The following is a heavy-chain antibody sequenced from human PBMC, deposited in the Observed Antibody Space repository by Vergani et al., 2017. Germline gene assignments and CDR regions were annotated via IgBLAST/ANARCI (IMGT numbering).Heavy chain of an antibody. Sequence: QVQLVESEGGVVQPGRSLTLSCVASGFTFRSHGMHWVRQAPGKGLEWVAVIWYDGSNKYYGDSVKGRFTISRDNSKNMLYLQMNSLRVEDTAVYYCARWGNEKRLDSWGQGTLVTVSS. CDR1: GFTFRSHG. CDR2: IWYDGSNK. J-gene: IGHJ5*01. V-gene: IGHV3-33*01. D-gene: IGHD1-1*01. CDR3: ARWGNEKRLDS.